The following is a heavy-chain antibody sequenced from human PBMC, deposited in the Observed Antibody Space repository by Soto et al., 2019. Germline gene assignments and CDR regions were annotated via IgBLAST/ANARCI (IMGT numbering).Heavy chain of an antibody. CDR2: ISYDGSNK. CDR3: ARAHSSSSHWFDP. CDR1: GFTFSSYA. D-gene: IGHD6-6*01. J-gene: IGHJ5*02. Sequence: PGGSLRLSCAASGFTFSSYAMHWVRQAPGKGLEWVAVISYDGSNKYYADSVKGRFTISRDNSKNTLYLQMNSLRAEDTAVYYCARAHSSSSHWFDPWGQGTLVTVSS. V-gene: IGHV3-30-3*01.